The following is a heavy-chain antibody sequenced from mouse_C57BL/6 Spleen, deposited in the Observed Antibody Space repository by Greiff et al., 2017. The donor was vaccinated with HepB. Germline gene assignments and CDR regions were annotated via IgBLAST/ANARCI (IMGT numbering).Heavy chain of an antibody. CDR3: ARERDYGSYFDY. Sequence: VQLQQPGAELVKPGASVKMSCKASGYTFTSYWITWVKQRPGQGLEWIGDIYPGSGSTNYNEKFKSKATLTVDTSSSTAYMQLSSLTSEDSAVYYCARERDYGSYFDYWGQGTTLTVSS. CDR2: IYPGSGST. J-gene: IGHJ2*01. V-gene: IGHV1-55*01. CDR1: GYTFTSYW. D-gene: IGHD1-1*01.